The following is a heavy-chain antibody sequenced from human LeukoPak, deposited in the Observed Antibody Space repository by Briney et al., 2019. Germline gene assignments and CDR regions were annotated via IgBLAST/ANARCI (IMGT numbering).Heavy chain of an antibody. V-gene: IGHV3-21*01. D-gene: IGHD6-13*01. J-gene: IGHJ4*02. CDR3: ARDRGSSWYLGILY. CDR1: GFTFSSHS. CDR2: ISSSSSYI. Sequence: PGGSLRLSCAASGFTFSSHSMNWVRQAPGKGLEWVSSISSSSSYIYYADSVKGRFTISRDNAKNSLYLQMNSLRAEDTAVYYCARDRGSSWYLGILYWGQGTLVTVSS.